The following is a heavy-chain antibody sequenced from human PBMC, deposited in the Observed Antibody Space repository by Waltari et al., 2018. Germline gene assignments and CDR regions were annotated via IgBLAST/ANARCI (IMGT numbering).Heavy chain of an antibody. CDR1: GFTFSSYS. CDR2: ISSSSTAI. D-gene: IGHD6-6*01. V-gene: IGHV3-48*01. CDR3: AREYSSSSGKLFDY. J-gene: IGHJ4*02. Sequence: EVQLVESGGGLVQPGGSLRLSCSASGFTFSSYSMSWVRQAQGKGLEWVSYISSSSTAIYYADSVKGRFTISRDNAKNSLYLQVNSLRAEDTAVYYCAREYSSSSGKLFDYWGQGTLVTVSS.